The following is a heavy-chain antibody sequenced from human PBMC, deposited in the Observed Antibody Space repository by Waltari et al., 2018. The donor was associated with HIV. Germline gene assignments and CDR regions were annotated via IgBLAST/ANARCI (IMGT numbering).Heavy chain of an antibody. CDR3: ARVPDRSGYQRYAMDV. Sequence: QVQLEQYGAEVKKPGSSVKVSCTASGGTVSSSAISWVRQAPGQGLEWMGAIIPLFGEANYAQKFQGRLTITADESTSTAYMELSSLRSEDTAVYYCARVPDRSGYQRYAMDVWGQGTTVTVS. CDR1: GGTVSSSA. D-gene: IGHD3-22*01. J-gene: IGHJ6*02. CDR2: IIPLFGEA. V-gene: IGHV1-69*01.